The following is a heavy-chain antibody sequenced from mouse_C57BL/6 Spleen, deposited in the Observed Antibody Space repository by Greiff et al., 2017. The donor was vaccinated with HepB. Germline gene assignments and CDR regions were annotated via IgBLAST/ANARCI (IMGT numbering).Heavy chain of an antibody. Sequence: EVQLQQSGAELVRPGASVKLSCTASGSNIKDYYMHWVKQRPEQGLEWIGRIDPEDGDTEYAPKFQGKATMTADTSSNTAYLQLSSLTSEDTAVYYCTTWITTVVEGYCDYWGQGTTLTVSS. V-gene: IGHV14-1*01. CDR1: GSNIKDYY. J-gene: IGHJ2*01. CDR3: TTWITTVVEGYCDY. CDR2: IDPEDGDT. D-gene: IGHD1-1*01.